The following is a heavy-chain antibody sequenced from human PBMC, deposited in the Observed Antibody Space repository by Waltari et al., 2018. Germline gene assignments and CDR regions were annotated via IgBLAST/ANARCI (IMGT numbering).Heavy chain of an antibody. D-gene: IGHD2-15*01. V-gene: IGHV4-59*01. Sequence: QVQLQESGPGLVKPSETLSLTCTVSGGSISSYYWSWIRQPPGKGLEWIGYIYYSGSTNYNPSLKSRVTISVDTSKNQFSLKLSSVTAADTAVYYCARGVVVAANQGFDPWGQGTLVIVSS. CDR1: GGSISSYY. J-gene: IGHJ5*02. CDR2: IYYSGST. CDR3: ARGVVVAANQGFDP.